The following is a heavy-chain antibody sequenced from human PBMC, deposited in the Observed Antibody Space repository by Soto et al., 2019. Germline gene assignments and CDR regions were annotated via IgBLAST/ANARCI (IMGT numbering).Heavy chain of an antibody. D-gene: IGHD2-15*01. Sequence: EVQLVESGGGLVQPGGSLRLSCAASGFTFSSYAMHWVRQAPGKGLEYVSAISRNGGSTYYANSVKGRFTISRDNTKNRLYLQMGSQRAEDMDVYSCARDCRSGGSCYSCGFWGQGIQV. CDR3: ARDCRSGGSCYSCGF. CDR2: ISRNGGST. V-gene: IGHV3-64*01. CDR1: GFTFSSYA. J-gene: IGHJ4*02.